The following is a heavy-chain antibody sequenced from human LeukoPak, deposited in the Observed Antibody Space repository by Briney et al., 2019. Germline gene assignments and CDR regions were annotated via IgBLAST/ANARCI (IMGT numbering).Heavy chain of an antibody. CDR3: TRDPPGDQDFDY. Sequence: ASVKVSCKASGGTFSSYAISWVRQAPGQGLEWMGWIDAKNGKTNYAQKFQGRVTMTTDTSTSTAYMELRSLRSDDTAVYYCTRDPPGDQDFDYWGQGTLVTVSS. CDR1: GGTFSSYA. J-gene: IGHJ4*02. D-gene: IGHD2-21*01. CDR2: IDAKNGKT. V-gene: IGHV1-18*01.